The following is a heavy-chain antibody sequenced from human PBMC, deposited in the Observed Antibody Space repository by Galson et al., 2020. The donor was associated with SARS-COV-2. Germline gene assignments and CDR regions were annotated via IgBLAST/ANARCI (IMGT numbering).Heavy chain of an antibody. Sequence: SETLSLTCTVSGGSISSSSYYWGWIRQPPGKGLEWIGSIYYSGSTYYNPSLKSRVTISVDTSKNQFSLKLSSVTAADTAVYYCARRDGYTGTIDYWGQGTLVTVSS. CDR1: GGSISSSSYY. D-gene: IGHD1-1*01. CDR2: IYYSGST. CDR3: ARRDGYTGTIDY. J-gene: IGHJ4*02. V-gene: IGHV4-39*01.